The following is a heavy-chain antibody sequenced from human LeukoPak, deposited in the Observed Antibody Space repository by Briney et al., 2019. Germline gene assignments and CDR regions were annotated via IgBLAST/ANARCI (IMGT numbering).Heavy chain of an antibody. V-gene: IGHV4-39*01. CDR3: ARHEYGYSSGLLHFDS. D-gene: IGHD6-19*01. J-gene: IGHJ4*02. CDR2: IYYSGST. CDR1: GGSISSSNW. Sequence: SETLSLTCAVSGGSISSSNWWSWIRQPPGKGLEWIGSIYYSGSTYYNPSLKSRVTISVDTSKNQFSLKLSSVTAADTAVYYCARHEYGYSSGLLHFDSWGQGTLVTVSS.